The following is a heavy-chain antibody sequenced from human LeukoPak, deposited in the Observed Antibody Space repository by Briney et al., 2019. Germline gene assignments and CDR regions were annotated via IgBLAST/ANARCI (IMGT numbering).Heavy chain of an antibody. CDR2: INSDGRST. V-gene: IGHV3-74*01. CDR1: EFTFSNYA. Sequence: GGSLRLSCAASEFTFSNYAMNWVRQAPGKGLVWVSRINSDGRSTSYADSVKGRFTISRDNAKNTLYLQVNSLRAEDTAVYYCARETSTGFDYWGQGTLVTVSS. D-gene: IGHD4-11*01. J-gene: IGHJ4*02. CDR3: ARETSTGFDY.